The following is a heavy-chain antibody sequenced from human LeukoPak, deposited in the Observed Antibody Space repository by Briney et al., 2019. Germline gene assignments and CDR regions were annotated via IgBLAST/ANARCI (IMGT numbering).Heavy chain of an antibody. CDR1: GFIFTDFD. CDR3: ARDAHHPDFSHAFDI. D-gene: IGHD2/OR15-2a*01. CDR2: ISVGGENS. V-gene: IGHV3-23*01. J-gene: IGHJ3*02. Sequence: PGGTLRLSCAASGFIFTDFDVAWVRQAPGKGLEWVSVISVGGENSHFADSVKGRFTISRDNSKNTLYLQMNSLRAEDTAVYYCARDAHHPDFSHAFDIWGQGTMVTVSS.